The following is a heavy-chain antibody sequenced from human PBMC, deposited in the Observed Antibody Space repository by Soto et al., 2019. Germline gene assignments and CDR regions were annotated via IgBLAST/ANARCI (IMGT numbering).Heavy chain of an antibody. CDR3: ARVVASRSYYDFWSGTSIGP. J-gene: IGHJ5*02. V-gene: IGHV4-34*01. Sequence: SETLSLTCAFYGGSFSGYYWSWIRQPPGKGLEWIGEINHSGSTNYNPSLKSRVTISVDTSKNQFSLKLSSVTAADTAVYYCARVVASRSYYDFWSGTSIGPWGQGTLVTVSS. D-gene: IGHD3-3*01. CDR1: GGSFSGYY. CDR2: INHSGST.